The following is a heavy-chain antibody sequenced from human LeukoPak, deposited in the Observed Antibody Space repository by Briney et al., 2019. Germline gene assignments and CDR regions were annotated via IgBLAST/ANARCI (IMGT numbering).Heavy chain of an antibody. CDR2: ISGSGGST. J-gene: IGHJ4*02. V-gene: IGHV3-23*01. CDR1: GFTFSSYA. Sequence: PGGSLRLSCAASGFTFSSYAMSWVRQAPGKGLEWVSAISGSGGSTYYTDSVKGRFTISRDNSKNTLYLQMNSLRAEDTAVYYCAKDMMGSGWFSLDYWGQGTLVTVSS. CDR3: AKDMMGSGWFSLDY. D-gene: IGHD6-13*01.